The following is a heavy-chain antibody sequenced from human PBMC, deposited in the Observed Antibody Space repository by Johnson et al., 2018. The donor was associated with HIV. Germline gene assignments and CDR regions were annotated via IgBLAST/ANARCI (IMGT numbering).Heavy chain of an antibody. Sequence: QVQLVESGGGVVQPGGSLRLSCAASGFTFSSYGMHWVRQAPGKGLEWVAFIRYDGSNKYYVASVKGRFTISRDNFKNTLYRQMNSLRAEDTAVYYCAREGRDLVTRGSFDVWGQGTVVTVSS. V-gene: IGHV3-30*02. CDR1: GFTFSSYG. CDR2: IRYDGSNK. CDR3: AREGRDLVTRGSFDV. J-gene: IGHJ3*01. D-gene: IGHD5-18*01.